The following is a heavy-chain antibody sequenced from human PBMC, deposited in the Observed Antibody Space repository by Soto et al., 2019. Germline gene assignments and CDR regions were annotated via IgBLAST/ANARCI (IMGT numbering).Heavy chain of an antibody. CDR1: GGSISSSSYY. J-gene: IGHJ4*02. CDR2: IYYSGST. Sequence: QLQLQESGPGLVKPSETLSLTCTVSGGSISSSSYYWGWIRQPPGKGLEWIGSIYYSGSTYYNPSLKSRVTISVDTSKNQFSLKLSSVTAADTAVYYCARLDYGDLPDYWGQGTLVTVSS. D-gene: IGHD4-17*01. CDR3: ARLDYGDLPDY. V-gene: IGHV4-39*01.